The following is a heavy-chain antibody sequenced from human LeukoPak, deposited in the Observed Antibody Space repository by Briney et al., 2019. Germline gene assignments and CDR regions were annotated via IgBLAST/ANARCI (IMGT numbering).Heavy chain of an antibody. V-gene: IGHV1-2*02. D-gene: IGHD5-24*01. J-gene: IGHJ4*02. CDR2: INPNSGGT. Sequence: ASVKVSCKASGYTFTGYYMHWVRQAPGQGLEWMGWINPNSGGTNYAQKFQGRVTTTRDTSISTAYMELSRLRSDDTAVYYCARGARRDGYNRYYFDYWGQGTLVTVSS. CDR1: GYTFTGYY. CDR3: ARGARRDGYNRYYFDY.